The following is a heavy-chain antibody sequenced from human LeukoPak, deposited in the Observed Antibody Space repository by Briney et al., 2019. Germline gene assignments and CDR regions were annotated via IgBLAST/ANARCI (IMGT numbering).Heavy chain of an antibody. V-gene: IGHV1-69*13. CDR3: ASCLIAAAGTSYYYGMDV. D-gene: IGHD6-13*01. CDR1: GGTFSSYA. J-gene: IGHJ6*02. Sequence: SVKVSCKASGGTFSSYAISWVRQAPGQGLEWMGGIIPIFGTANYAQKFQGRVTITADESTSTAYMEMSSLRSEDTAVYYCASCLIAAAGTSYYYGMDVWGQGTTVTVSS. CDR2: IIPIFGTA.